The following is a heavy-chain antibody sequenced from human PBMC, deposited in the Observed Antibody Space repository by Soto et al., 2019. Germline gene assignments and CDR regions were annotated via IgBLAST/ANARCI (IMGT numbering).Heavy chain of an antibody. V-gene: IGHV4-39*01. CDR2: TYYSAGT. Sequence: PSETLSLTCNVSGGSVSSSSYYWGWIRQAPGKGLEWIVSTYYSAGTYYNPSLKSRITTSMDASKNQFSLTVTSVTAADTAIYYCARHASRGYSSSWYFEDWGQGTPVTVSS. CDR3: ARHASRGYSSSWYFED. D-gene: IGHD6-13*01. J-gene: IGHJ4*02. CDR1: GGSVSSSSYY.